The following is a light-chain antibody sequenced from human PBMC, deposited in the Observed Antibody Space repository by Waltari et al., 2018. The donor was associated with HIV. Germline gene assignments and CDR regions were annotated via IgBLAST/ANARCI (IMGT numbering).Light chain of an antibody. Sequence: SSELTQDPAVSVALGQTVRLTCHGDSLRRYYARWYQQKPGQDPVLVIYGKNNRPSGIPDRFSGSSSGNTASLTITGAQAEDEADYYCNSRDSSGNHVVFGGGTKLTVL. CDR3: NSRDSSGNHVV. V-gene: IGLV3-19*01. CDR1: SLRRYY. J-gene: IGLJ2*01. CDR2: GKN.